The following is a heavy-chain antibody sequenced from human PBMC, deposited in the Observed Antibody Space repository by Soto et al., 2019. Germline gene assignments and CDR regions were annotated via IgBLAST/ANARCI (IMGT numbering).Heavy chain of an antibody. V-gene: IGHV3-23*01. CDR3: AKRPLTAAGFDY. D-gene: IGHD6-13*01. CDR1: GFTFSNYA. Sequence: EVQLLESGGGLVQPGGSLRLSCAASGFTFSNYAMPWVRQAPGKGLEWVAVITGGGGGTYFVDSVKGRFTISRDNSKNTVYLQMNSLRAEDTAVYYCAKRPLTAAGFDYWGQGTLVTVSS. J-gene: IGHJ4*02. CDR2: ITGGGGGT.